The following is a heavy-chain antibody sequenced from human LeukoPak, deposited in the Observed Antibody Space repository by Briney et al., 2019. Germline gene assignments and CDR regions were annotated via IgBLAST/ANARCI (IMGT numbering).Heavy chain of an antibody. CDR1: GFTFSSHA. CDR2: IGGSGGST. V-gene: IGHV3-23*01. J-gene: IGHJ4*02. D-gene: IGHD3-3*01. Sequence: PGGSLRLSCAASGFTFSSHAMGWVRQAPGKGLEWVSAIGGSGGSTYYADSVKGHFTISRDNSKNTLYLQMNSLRAEDTALYYCARDPGVVAFHYFDYWGQGTLVTVSS. CDR3: ARDPGVVAFHYFDY.